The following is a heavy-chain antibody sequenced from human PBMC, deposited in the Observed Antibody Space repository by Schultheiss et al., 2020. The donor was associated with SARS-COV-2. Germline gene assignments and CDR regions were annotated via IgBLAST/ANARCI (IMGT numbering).Heavy chain of an antibody. D-gene: IGHD3-22*01. J-gene: IGHJ3*02. CDR3: ARGTAIVVIPPDAFDI. CDR2: IYTSGST. V-gene: IGHV4-39*07. Sequence: SETLSLTCTVSGGSISSSSYYWDWIRQPPGKGLEWIGRIYTSGSTYYNPSLKSRVTISVDTSKNQFSLKLSSVTAADTAVYYCARGTAIVVIPPDAFDIWGQGTMVTVSS. CDR1: GGSISSSSYY.